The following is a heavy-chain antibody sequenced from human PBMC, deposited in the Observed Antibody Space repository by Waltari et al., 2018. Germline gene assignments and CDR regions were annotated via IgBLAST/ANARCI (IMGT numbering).Heavy chain of an antibody. Sequence: EVQLVESGGGLVKPGGSLRLSCAASGFTFSSYSMNWVRQAPGKGLEWVSSISSSSSYICYADSVKGRFTISGDNAKNSLYLQMNSLRAEDTAVYYCARDRCSGGSCYSRWGYWGQGTLVTVSS. CDR2: ISSSSSYI. CDR3: ARDRCSGGSCYSRWGY. D-gene: IGHD2-15*01. J-gene: IGHJ4*02. V-gene: IGHV3-21*01. CDR1: GFTFSSYS.